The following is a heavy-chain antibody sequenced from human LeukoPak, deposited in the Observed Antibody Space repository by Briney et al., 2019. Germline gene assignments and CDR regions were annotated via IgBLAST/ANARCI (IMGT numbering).Heavy chain of an antibody. J-gene: IGHJ3*02. Sequence: EASVKVSCKASGYTFTDYYIHWVRQAPGQGLEWMGWMNANSGGTKYAQKFQGRVTMTRDTSISTASMDLSRLRSDDTAVYYCARAPKNDAYDIWGRGTMVTVSS. V-gene: IGHV1-2*02. CDR2: MNANSGGT. CDR1: GYTFTDYY. CDR3: ARAPKNDAYDI.